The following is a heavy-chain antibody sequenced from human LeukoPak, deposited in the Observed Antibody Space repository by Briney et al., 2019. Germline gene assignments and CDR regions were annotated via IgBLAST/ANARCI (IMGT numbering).Heavy chain of an antibody. Sequence: ASVKVSCKASGYTFTGYYMHWVRQAPGQGLEWMGWINPNSGGTNYAQKFQGRVTITADKSTSTAYMELSSLRSEDTAVYYCARGGANTMVRGVTLYYWGQGTLVTVSS. D-gene: IGHD3-10*01. J-gene: IGHJ4*02. CDR3: ARGGANTMVRGVTLYY. CDR1: GYTFTGYY. CDR2: INPNSGGT. V-gene: IGHV1-2*02.